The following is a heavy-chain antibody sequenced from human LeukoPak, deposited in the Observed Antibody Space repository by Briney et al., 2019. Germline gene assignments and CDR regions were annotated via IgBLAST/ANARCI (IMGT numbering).Heavy chain of an antibody. V-gene: IGHV1-46*01. CDR2: ISPSGGST. CDR3: ARDSFVGGYDSSSFY. J-gene: IGHJ4*02. CDR1: GYTFTSYY. D-gene: IGHD5-12*01. Sequence: GASVKVSCKASGYTFTSYYMHWVRQAPGQGLEWMGIISPSGGSTSYAQKFQGRVTMTRDMSTSTVYMELSSLRSEDTAVYYCARDSFVGGYDSSSFYWGQGTLVTVSS.